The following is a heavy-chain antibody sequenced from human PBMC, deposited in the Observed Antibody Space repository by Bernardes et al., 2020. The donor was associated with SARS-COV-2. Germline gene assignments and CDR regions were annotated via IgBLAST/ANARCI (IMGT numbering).Heavy chain of an antibody. CDR2: IIPIFGTA. Sequence: SVKVSCKASGGTFSSYAISWVRQAPGQGLEWMGGIIPIFGTANYAQKFQGRVTITADESTSTAYMELSSLRSEDTAVYYCARDPTTLGWFDPWGQGTLVTVSS. J-gene: IGHJ5*02. CDR3: ARDPTTLGWFDP. D-gene: IGHD4-17*01. CDR1: GGTFSSYA. V-gene: IGHV1-69*13.